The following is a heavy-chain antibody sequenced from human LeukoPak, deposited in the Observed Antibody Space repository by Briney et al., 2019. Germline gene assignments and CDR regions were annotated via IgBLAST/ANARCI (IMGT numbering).Heavy chain of an antibody. V-gene: IGHV3-23*01. CDR3: AKARGTVVPPFDY. J-gene: IGHJ4*02. CDR1: GFTLSSYA. Sequence: GTSLRLSCAASGFTLSSYAMHWVRQAPGKGLEWVSSISGSGGSTYYADSVKGRFTVSRDNSKNTLYLQMNSLRAEDTAVYYCAKARGTVVPPFDYWGQGTLATVSS. D-gene: IGHD3-22*01. CDR2: ISGSGGST.